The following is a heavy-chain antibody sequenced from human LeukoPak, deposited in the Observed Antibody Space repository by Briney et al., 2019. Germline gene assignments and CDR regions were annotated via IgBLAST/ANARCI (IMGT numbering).Heavy chain of an antibody. CDR1: GYTFTSYY. Sequence: ASVKVSCKASGYTFTSYYMHWVRHAPGQGLEWMGIINPSGGSTSYAQKFQGRVTMTRDTSTSTVYMELSSLRSEDTAVYYCARDQYDFWSGYYAYAFDIWGQGTMVTVSS. V-gene: IGHV1-46*01. J-gene: IGHJ3*02. D-gene: IGHD3-3*01. CDR3: ARDQYDFWSGYYAYAFDI. CDR2: INPSGGST.